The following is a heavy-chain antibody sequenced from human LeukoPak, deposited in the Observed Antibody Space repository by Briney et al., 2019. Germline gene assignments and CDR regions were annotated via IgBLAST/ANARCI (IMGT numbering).Heavy chain of an antibody. CDR3: AKGRGSSGYPYYFDY. CDR2: ISWNRGSI. D-gene: IGHD3-22*01. Sequence: GGSLRLSCAASGFTFDDYAMHGVRQAPGKGLEWVSGISWNRGSIGYADFVKGRFTISRDNAKNSLYLQMNSLRAEDTALYYCAKGRGSSGYPYYFDYWGQGTLVTVSS. V-gene: IGHV3-9*01. J-gene: IGHJ4*02. CDR1: GFTFDDYA.